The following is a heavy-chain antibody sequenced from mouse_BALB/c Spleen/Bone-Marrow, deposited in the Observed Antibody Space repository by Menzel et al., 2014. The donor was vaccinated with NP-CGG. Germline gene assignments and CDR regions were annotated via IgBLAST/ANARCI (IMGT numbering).Heavy chain of an antibody. CDR3: TRSDGYYVPHWYFDV. V-gene: IGHV1S81*02. CDR2: INPSNGGT. J-gene: IGHJ1*01. CDR1: GYTFTSYY. D-gene: IGHD2-3*01. Sequence: QVQLKQSGAELVKPGASVKLSCKASGYTFTSYYMYWVKQRPGQGLEWIGEINPSNGGTNFNEKFKSKATLTVDKSSSTAYMQLSSLTSEDSAVYYCTRSDGYYVPHWYFDVWGAGTRSPSPQ.